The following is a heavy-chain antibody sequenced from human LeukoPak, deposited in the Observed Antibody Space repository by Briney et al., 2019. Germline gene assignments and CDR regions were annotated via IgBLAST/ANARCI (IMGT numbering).Heavy chain of an antibody. Sequence: SETLSLTCTVSGGSISSYYWFWIRQPAGKGLEWIGRIFTSGSTNYNPSLESRVTMSVDTSKNQFSLKLSSVTAADTAVYYCARQAVAGGFDYWGRGTLVTVSS. J-gene: IGHJ4*02. V-gene: IGHV4-4*07. D-gene: IGHD6-13*01. CDR2: IFTSGST. CDR3: ARQAVAGGFDY. CDR1: GGSISSYY.